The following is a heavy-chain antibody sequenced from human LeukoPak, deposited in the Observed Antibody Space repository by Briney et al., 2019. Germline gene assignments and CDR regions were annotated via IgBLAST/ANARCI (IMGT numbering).Heavy chain of an antibody. CDR2: IRCDGSNK. D-gene: IGHD3-3*01. CDR3: AKDLDDCFDY. V-gene: IGHV3-30*02. CDR1: GFTFSSYG. J-gene: IGHJ4*02. Sequence: PGGSLRLSCAASGFTFSSYGMHWVRQAPGKGLEWVAFIRCDGSNKYYADSVKGRFTISRDNSKNTLYLQMNSLRAEDTAVYYCAKDLDDCFDYWGQGTLVTVSS.